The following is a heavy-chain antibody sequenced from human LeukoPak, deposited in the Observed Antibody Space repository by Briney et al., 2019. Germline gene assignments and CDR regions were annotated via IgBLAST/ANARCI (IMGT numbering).Heavy chain of an antibody. J-gene: IGHJ4*02. CDR3: ARDKGFLEWLFHDY. CDR2: IYTSGST. Sequence: PSETLSLTCTVSGGSISSYYWSWIRQPAGKGLEWIGRIYTSGSTNYDPSLKSRVTISVDTSKNQFSLKLSSVTAADTAVYYCARDKGFLEWLFHDYWGQGTLVTVSS. CDR1: GGSISSYY. V-gene: IGHV4-4*07. D-gene: IGHD3-3*01.